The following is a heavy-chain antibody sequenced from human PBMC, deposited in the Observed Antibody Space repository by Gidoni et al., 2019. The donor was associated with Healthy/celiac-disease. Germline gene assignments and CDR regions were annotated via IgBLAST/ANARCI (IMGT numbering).Heavy chain of an antibody. CDR3: AKDFTLVGATTPTRSFDAFDI. J-gene: IGHJ3*02. D-gene: IGHD1-26*01. V-gene: IGHV3-23*01. Sequence: EVQLLESGGGLVQPGGSLRLSCAASGFPFSIYAMSWVRQAPGTGLERISDISGSGGSTYSASSVKGRFTISRDNSKNTLYMQMNSMRAEDTAVYYCAKDFTLVGATTPTRSFDAFDIWGQGTMVTVSS. CDR2: ISGSGGST. CDR1: GFPFSIYA.